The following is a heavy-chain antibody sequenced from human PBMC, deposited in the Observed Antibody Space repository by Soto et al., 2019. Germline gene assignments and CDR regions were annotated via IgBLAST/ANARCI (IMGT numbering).Heavy chain of an antibody. D-gene: IGHD2-21*02. J-gene: IGHJ4*01. CDR2: VNHSGTI. V-gene: IGHV4-34*01. Sequence: SETLSLTCAVSGGSFSGYYWTWIRQPPGKGLEWIGEVNHSGTINFNPSLKRRLTISLYTSKTHFSLKLNSMTDADTAAYYCSRADRTLVTACRMDDWGQGTMVTVSS. CDR1: GGSFSGYY. CDR3: SRADRTLVTACRMDD.